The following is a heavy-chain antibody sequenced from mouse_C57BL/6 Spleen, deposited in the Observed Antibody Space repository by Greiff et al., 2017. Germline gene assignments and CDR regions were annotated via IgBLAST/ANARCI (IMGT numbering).Heavy chain of an antibody. D-gene: IGHD2-3*01. V-gene: IGHV5-4*01. J-gene: IGHJ4*01. Sequence: EVKVVESGGGLVKPGGSLKLSCAASGFTFSSYAMSWVRQTPEKRLEWVATISDGGSYTYYPDNVQGRFTISRDNAKNNLYLQMSHLKSEDTAMYYCARDDGYFYYYAMDYWGQGTSVTVSS. CDR3: ARDDGYFYYYAMDY. CDR1: GFTFSSYA. CDR2: ISDGGSYT.